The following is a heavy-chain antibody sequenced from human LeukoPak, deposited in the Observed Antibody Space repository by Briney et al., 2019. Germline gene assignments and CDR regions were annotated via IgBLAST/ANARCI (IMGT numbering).Heavy chain of an antibody. D-gene: IGHD4-17*01. J-gene: IGHJ4*02. CDR1: GFTFRTYE. V-gene: IGHV3-48*03. Sequence: GGSLRLSCAASGFTFRTYEMNWVRQAPGKGLEWVSYISGSGSTIYYADSVKGRFTISRDNARNSLYLQMNSLRAGGTAVYFRARGDYGEVWGQGTLVTVSS. CDR3: ARGDYGEV. CDR2: ISGSGSTI.